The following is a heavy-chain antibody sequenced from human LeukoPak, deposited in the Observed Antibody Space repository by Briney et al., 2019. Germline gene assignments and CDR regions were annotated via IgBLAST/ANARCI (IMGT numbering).Heavy chain of an antibody. V-gene: IGHV3-23*01. CDR2: ISGSGGST. D-gene: IGHD4-17*01. CDR3: AKDTDYGDYEEVFFDY. Sequence: PGGSLRLSCAASGFAFSSYAVHWVRQAPGKGLEWVSAISGSGGSTYYADSVKGRFTISRDNSKNTLYLQMNSLRAEDTAVYYCAKDTDYGDYEEVFFDYWGQGTLVTVSS. J-gene: IGHJ4*02. CDR1: GFAFSSYA.